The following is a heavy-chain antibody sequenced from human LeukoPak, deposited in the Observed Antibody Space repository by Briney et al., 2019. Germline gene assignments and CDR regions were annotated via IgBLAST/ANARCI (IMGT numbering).Heavy chain of an antibody. V-gene: IGHV3-66*01. CDR2: IYSGGST. D-gene: IGHD6-13*01. CDR1: GFTFNSYA. J-gene: IGHJ6*03. Sequence: GGSLRLSCAASGFTFNSYAMIWVRQAPGKGLEWVSLIYSGGSTYYADSVKGRFTISRDNSKNTLYLQMNSLRAEDTAVYYCARGNSSWYFFYYYMDVWGKGTTVTVSS. CDR3: ARGNSSWYFFYYYMDV.